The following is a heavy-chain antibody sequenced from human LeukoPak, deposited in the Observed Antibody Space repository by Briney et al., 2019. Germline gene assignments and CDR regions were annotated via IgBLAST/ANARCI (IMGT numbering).Heavy chain of an antibody. D-gene: IGHD4-23*01. CDR2: ISSSSSYL. J-gene: IGHJ4*02. CDR3: ARVDLGNCPDY. V-gene: IGHV3-21*01. Sequence: GGSLRLSCAASGFSFSSYTMNWVRQAPGKGLEWVSSISSSSSYLYYADSVKGRFTISRDNAKHSLYLQMNSLRAADTAVYYCARVDLGNCPDYWGQGTPVTVSS. CDR1: GFSFSSYT.